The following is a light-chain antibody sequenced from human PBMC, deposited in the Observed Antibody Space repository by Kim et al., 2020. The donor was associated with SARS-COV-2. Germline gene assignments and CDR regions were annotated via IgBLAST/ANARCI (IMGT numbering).Light chain of an antibody. J-gene: IGLJ2*01. Sequence: SYELTQPPSVSLSPGQTARITCSGDALSNQYSYWYQQKPGQAPVLTIYKDVERPSGIPERFSGSTSGTTVTLTIIAVQAEDEADYYCQSADTTGTSVLFGGGTQLTVL. CDR2: KDV. CDR1: ALSNQY. V-gene: IGLV3-25*03. CDR3: QSADTTGTSVL.